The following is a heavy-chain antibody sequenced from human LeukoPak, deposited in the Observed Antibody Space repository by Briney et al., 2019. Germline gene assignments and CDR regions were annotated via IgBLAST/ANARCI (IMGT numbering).Heavy chain of an antibody. CDR2: ISDRGST. J-gene: IGHJ4*02. D-gene: IGHD2-8*02. Sequence: PSETLSLTCTVSGGSISNYQWSWIRQPPGKGREWIGYISDRGSTTYNPSPKSRLTISLDTSKNQFSLRLNSVTAADTAVYYCARHHCTGFSPGVSCYGLGAYWGQGTLVTVSS. CDR3: ARHHCTGFSPGVSCYGLGAY. V-gene: IGHV4-59*08. CDR1: GGSISNYQ.